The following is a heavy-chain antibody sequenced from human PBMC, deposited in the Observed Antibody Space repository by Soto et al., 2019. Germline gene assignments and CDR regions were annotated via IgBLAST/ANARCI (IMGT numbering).Heavy chain of an antibody. V-gene: IGHV3-23*01. D-gene: IGHD6-13*01. CDR3: AKNFRITAAGGDY. CDR2: ISGSGSST. CDR1: GFTFSTYS. Sequence: EVQLLESGGGLVQPGGYLRLYCAASGFTFSTYSMRWVRQAPGKGLEWVSAISGSGSSTYYADSVKGRFTISRDNSKNTLYLQMNSLRAEDTAVYYCAKNFRITAAGGDYWGQGTLVTVSS. J-gene: IGHJ4*02.